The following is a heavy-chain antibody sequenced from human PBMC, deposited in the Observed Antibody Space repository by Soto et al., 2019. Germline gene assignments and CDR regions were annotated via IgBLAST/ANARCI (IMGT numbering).Heavy chain of an antibody. Sequence: QVQLVQSGAEVKKPGASVKVSCKASGYTFTSYGISWVRQSPGQGVEWMGWISAYNGNTNNAQKFQGRVAVTTDTSTSTAYMELMILRSDDTAVYYCARTSGYSSTDNWFDPWGQGTLVTVSS. V-gene: IGHV1-18*01. J-gene: IGHJ5*02. CDR2: ISAYNGNT. D-gene: IGHD6-13*01. CDR3: ARTSGYSSTDNWFDP. CDR1: GYTFTSYG.